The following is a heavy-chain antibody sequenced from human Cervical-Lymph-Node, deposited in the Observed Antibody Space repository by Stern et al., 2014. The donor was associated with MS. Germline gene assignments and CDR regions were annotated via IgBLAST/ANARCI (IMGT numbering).Heavy chain of an antibody. CDR3: ATDYNY. Sequence: MQLVESGAEVKKPVASVKVSCKVSGSTLTDFFMHWVRQPPGKGLEWMGGFDPEDGETIYAQKFQGRVTMTEDTSTDTAYMELSSLRSDDTAVYYCATDYNYWGQGTLVTVSS. V-gene: IGHV1-24*01. CDR2: FDPEDGET. CDR1: GSTLTDFF. D-gene: IGHD3-10*01. J-gene: IGHJ4*02.